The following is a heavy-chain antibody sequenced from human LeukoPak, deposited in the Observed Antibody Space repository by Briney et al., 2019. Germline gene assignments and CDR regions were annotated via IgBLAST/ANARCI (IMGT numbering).Heavy chain of an antibody. CDR3: ARAYYYPSGTYYNVFDY. V-gene: IGHV4-59*01. CDR2: IFHSGST. J-gene: IGHJ4*02. Sequence: SETLSLTCTVSGGSISPYYWNWIRPPPGKGLEWFGYIFHSGSTNYNPSLNSRVTISLDTSKNQFSLRLSSVTAADSAVYYCARAYYYPSGTYYNVFDYWGQGTLVTVSS. CDR1: GGSISPYY. D-gene: IGHD3-10*01.